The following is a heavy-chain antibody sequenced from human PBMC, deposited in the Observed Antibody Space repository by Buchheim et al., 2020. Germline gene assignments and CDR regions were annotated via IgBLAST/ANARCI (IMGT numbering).Heavy chain of an antibody. CDR1: GFDFSNYG. CDR3: ARNRFGNCTSASCSYYGGMDV. Sequence: EVLLLESGGGLVQPGGSLRLSCVASGFDFSNYGMSWVRQAPGKGLQWVSDISGSGSGTHYADSVSGLFTISRDNSKNPLYLQMNRLRDEDTAMYYCARNRFGNCTSASCSYYGGMDVWGQGTT. V-gene: IGHV3-23*01. D-gene: IGHD2-2*01. J-gene: IGHJ6*02. CDR2: ISGSGSGT.